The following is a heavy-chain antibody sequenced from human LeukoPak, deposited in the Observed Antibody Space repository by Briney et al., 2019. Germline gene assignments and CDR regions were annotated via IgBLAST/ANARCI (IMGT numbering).Heavy chain of an antibody. V-gene: IGHV1-24*01. CDR3: VIGYCSSTSCDLLFDY. CDR2: FDPEDGET. CDR1: GYTLTELS. D-gene: IGHD2-2*01. Sequence: ASVKVSCKVSGYTLTELSMHWVRQARGKGLEWMGGFDPEDGETIYAQKFQGRVTMTEDTSTDTAYMELSSLRSEDTAVYYCVIGYCSSTSCDLLFDYWGQGTLVTVSS. J-gene: IGHJ4*02.